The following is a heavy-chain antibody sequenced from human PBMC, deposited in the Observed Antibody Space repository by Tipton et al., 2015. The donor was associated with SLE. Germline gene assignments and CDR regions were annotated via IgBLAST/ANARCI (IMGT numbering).Heavy chain of an antibody. V-gene: IGHV3-21*01. J-gene: IGHJ4*02. Sequence: SLRLSCAASGFTFSSYSMNWVRQAPGKGLEWVSSISSSSSYIYYADSVKGRFTISRDNAKNSLYLQMNSLRAEDTAVYYWARAGISAAGFDYWGQGTLVTVSS. CDR2: ISSSSSYI. D-gene: IGHD6-13*01. CDR1: GFTFSSYS. CDR3: ARAGISAAGFDY.